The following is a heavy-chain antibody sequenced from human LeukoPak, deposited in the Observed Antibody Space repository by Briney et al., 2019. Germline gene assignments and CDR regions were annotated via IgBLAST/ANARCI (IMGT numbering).Heavy chain of an antibody. CDR3: AKDLRLDYYDSSGWDY. Sequence: GGSLRLSCAASGFTFSSYGMHWVRQAPGKGLEWVAVIWYDGSNKYYADSVKGRFTISRDNSKNTLYLQMSSLRAEDTAVYYCAKDLRLDYYDSSGWDYWGQGTLVTVSS. CDR1: GFTFSSYG. CDR2: IWYDGSNK. V-gene: IGHV3-33*06. D-gene: IGHD3-22*01. J-gene: IGHJ4*02.